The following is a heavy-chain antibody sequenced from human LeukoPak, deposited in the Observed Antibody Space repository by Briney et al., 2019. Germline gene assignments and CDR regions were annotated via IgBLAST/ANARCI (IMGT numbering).Heavy chain of an antibody. D-gene: IGHD6-19*01. CDR1: GGSISSYY. J-gene: IGHJ4*02. CDR2: IFFSGTT. Sequence: SETLSLTCTVSGGSISSYYWSWIRQPPGKGLEWIGYIFFSGTTNYNPSLKSRVTISVDTSKNQFSLKMTSVTAADTAVYFCARVGSGGAWFDFWGQGTLVTVSS. V-gene: IGHV4-59*01. CDR3: ARVGSGGAWFDF.